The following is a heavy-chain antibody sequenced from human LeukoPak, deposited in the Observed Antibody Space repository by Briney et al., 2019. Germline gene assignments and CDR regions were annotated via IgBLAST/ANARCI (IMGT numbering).Heavy chain of an antibody. D-gene: IGHD3-10*01. Sequence: GASVKVSCKASGGTFSSYAISWVRQAPGQGLEWMGRIIPILGIANYAQKFQGRVTITADKSTSTAYMELSSLRSEDTAVYYCARLWGITLLEGLDSWGQGILVTVSS. V-gene: IGHV1-69*04. CDR3: ARLWGITLLEGLDS. CDR2: IIPILGIA. CDR1: GGTFSSYA. J-gene: IGHJ5*01.